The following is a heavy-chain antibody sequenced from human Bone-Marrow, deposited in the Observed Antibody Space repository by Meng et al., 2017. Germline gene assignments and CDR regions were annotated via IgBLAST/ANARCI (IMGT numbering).Heavy chain of an antibody. J-gene: IGHJ3*02. CDR1: GYSLSSVYY. CDR2: VYQSGST. D-gene: IGHD3-10*01. CDR3: ANGGPNDSGYYGSGEDAFDI. V-gene: IGHV4-38-2*02. Sequence: SELLCSTFTLLGYSLSSVYYWGWIRQPPGKGLEWIGSVYQSGSTYYNPSLKSRVTMSLDTCKNQFSLKLSSVTAADTAVYYCANGGPNDSGYYGSGEDAFDIWGQGTVVTVSS.